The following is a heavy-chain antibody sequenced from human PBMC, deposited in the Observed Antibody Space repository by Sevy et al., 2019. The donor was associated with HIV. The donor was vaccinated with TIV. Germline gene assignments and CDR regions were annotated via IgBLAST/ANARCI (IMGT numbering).Heavy chain of an antibody. CDR3: ARVYNTFRAAGP. V-gene: IGHV1-18*01. J-gene: IGHJ4*02. CDR1: GYTFTSYG. CDR2: ISAYNGNT. D-gene: IGHD6-13*01. Sequence: ASVKVSCKASGYTFTSYGISWVRQAPGQGLEWMGWISAYNGNTNYAQMLQGRVTMTTDTSTSTAYMELRSLRSDDTAVYYCARVYNTFRAAGPWGQGTLVTVSS.